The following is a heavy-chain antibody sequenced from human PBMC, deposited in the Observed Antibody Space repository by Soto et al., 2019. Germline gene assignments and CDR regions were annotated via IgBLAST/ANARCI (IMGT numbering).Heavy chain of an antibody. D-gene: IGHD3-22*01. Sequence: PGGSLRLSCAASGFTFSSYAMHWVRQAPGKGLEWVAVISYDGSNKYYADSVKGRFTISRDNSKNTLYLQMNSLRAEDTAVYYCARDLEIVVVIRSPSNWYFDLWGRGTLVTVSS. CDR3: ARDLEIVVVIRSPSNWYFDL. CDR2: ISYDGSNK. V-gene: IGHV3-30-3*01. CDR1: GFTFSSYA. J-gene: IGHJ2*01.